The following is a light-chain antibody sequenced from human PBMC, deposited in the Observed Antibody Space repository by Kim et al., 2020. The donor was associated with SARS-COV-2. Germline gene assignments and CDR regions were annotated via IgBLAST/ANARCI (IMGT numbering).Light chain of an antibody. J-gene: IGKJ4*01. CDR3: QQRGNWPLT. Sequence: LSPGESATLSCRASQSISSDLAWYQQKPGQAPRLLIYAASRRAIGIPARFSGSGSGTDFTLTISSLEPEDFAVYYCQQRGNWPLTFGGGTKVDIK. V-gene: IGKV3-11*01. CDR2: AAS. CDR1: QSISSD.